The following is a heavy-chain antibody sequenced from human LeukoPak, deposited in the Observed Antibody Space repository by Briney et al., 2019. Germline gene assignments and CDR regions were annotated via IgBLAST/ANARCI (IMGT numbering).Heavy chain of an antibody. CDR2: IASKTYGGTA. CDR3: SRDQTPYY. V-gene: IGHV3-49*04. CDR1: GFTFSSYW. Sequence: GSLRLSCAASGFTFSSYWMSWVRQAPGKGLEGVGFIASKTYGGTAQYAASVKGRFTISRDDSKSIAYLQMNSLKPEVTAVYFWSRDQTPYYWGQGTLVTVSS. J-gene: IGHJ4*02.